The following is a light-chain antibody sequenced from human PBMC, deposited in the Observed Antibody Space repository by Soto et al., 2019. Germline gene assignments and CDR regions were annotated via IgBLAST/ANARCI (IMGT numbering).Light chain of an antibody. CDR1: QSVSSY. V-gene: IGKV3-11*01. J-gene: IGKJ2*01. CDR2: DAS. CDR3: QQYYRIPYT. Sequence: EIVLTQSPATLSLSPGERATLSCRASQSVSSYLAWYQQKPGQAPRLLIYDASNRATVIPARFSGSGSGTDFTLTISSLEPEDFAVYYCQQYYRIPYTFGQGTKLEI.